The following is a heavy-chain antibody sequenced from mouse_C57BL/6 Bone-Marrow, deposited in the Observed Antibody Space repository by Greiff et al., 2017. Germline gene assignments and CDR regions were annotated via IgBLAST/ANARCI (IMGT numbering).Heavy chain of an antibody. J-gene: IGHJ1*03. CDR1: GFTFSSYG. CDR3: ARPSVVAPSRWYFDV. Sequence: EVKVVESGGDLVKPGGSLKLSCAASGFTFSSYGMSWVRQTPDKRLEWVATISSGGSYTYYPDSVKGRFTISRDNAKNTLYLQMSSLKSEDTAMYYCARPSVVAPSRWYFDVWGTGTTVTVSS. D-gene: IGHD1-1*01. V-gene: IGHV5-6*01. CDR2: ISSGGSYT.